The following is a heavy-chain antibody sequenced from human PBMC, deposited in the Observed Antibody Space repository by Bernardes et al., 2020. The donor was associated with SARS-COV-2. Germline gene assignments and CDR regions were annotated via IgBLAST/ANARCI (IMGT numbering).Heavy chain of an antibody. D-gene: IGHD5-18*01. CDR2: IKPDGSEK. Sequence: GGSLRLSCAASGFTFRTYWMSWVRQAPGKGLEWVANIKPDGSEKYYVDSVKGRFTISRDNAKNSLSLQMRSLRAEDTAVYYCAREGGYRSLEAFDVWGQGTMVAVSS. J-gene: IGHJ3*01. CDR3: AREGGYRSLEAFDV. CDR1: GFTFRTYW. V-gene: IGHV3-7*01.